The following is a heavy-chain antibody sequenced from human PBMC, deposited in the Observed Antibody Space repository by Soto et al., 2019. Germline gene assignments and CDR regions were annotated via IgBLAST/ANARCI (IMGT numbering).Heavy chain of an antibody. Sequence: EVQLVESGGGLVKPGGSLRLSCAASGFTFSSYCMNWVRQAPGKGLEWVSSISGSTTYIYYADSVKGRFTISRDKAKNSLYVQMNSLRVEDTAVYYCARGRENIPPYYLDYWGQGILVTVSS. V-gene: IGHV3-21*01. D-gene: IGHD2-21*01. CDR2: ISGSTTYI. J-gene: IGHJ4*02. CDR3: ARGRENIPPYYLDY. CDR1: GFTFSSYC.